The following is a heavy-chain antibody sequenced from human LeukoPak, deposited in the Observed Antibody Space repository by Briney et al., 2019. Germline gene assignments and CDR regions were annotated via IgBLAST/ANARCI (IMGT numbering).Heavy chain of an antibody. Sequence: GDSLKISCEGSGYSFPTYWLAWVRQMPGKGLEWMGIIYPDESNLRYSPSFQGHVNISADKSISTAYLQWSSLKASDTAMYYCARPPSRGYSSSFEYWGQGTLVTVSS. V-gene: IGHV5-51*01. CDR3: ARPPSRGYSSSFEY. CDR1: GYSFPTYW. D-gene: IGHD2-2*03. CDR2: IYPDESNL. J-gene: IGHJ4*02.